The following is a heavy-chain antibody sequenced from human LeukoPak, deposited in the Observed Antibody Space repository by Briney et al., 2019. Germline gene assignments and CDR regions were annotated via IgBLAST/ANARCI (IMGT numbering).Heavy chain of an antibody. Sequence: SETLSLTCPVSGGSISNCYYWTWVRQPPGKGLEWIGYVYYTGSTNFNPSLKSRVTMSLDTSRNQYSLKLTSLTAADTAVYYCARGAMATTPFFDYWGQGTLVTVSS. J-gene: IGHJ4*02. CDR2: VYYTGST. D-gene: IGHD5-24*01. CDR1: GGSISNCYY. V-gene: IGHV4-59*01. CDR3: ARGAMATTPFFDY.